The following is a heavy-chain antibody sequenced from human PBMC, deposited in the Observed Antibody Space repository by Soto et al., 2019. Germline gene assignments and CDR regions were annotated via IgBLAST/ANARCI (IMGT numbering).Heavy chain of an antibody. CDR2: IYSGGST. V-gene: IGHV3-53*04. Sequence: EVQLVESGGGLVQPGGSLRLSCAASGFTVSSNYMSWVRQAPGKGLEWVSVIYSGGSTNYADSVKGRFTISRHNSKNTLYLQMNSLRAEDTAVYYCARSVLEYSGYDLDYWGQGTLVTVSS. J-gene: IGHJ4*02. CDR1: GFTVSSNY. CDR3: ARSVLEYSGYDLDY. D-gene: IGHD5-12*01.